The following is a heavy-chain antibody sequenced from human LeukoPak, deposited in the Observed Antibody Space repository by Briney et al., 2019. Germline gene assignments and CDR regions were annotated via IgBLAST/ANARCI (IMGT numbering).Heavy chain of an antibody. V-gene: IGHV1-18*01. CDR3: ARVSLEYSSSSVVGYFDY. CDR1: GYTFTSYG. D-gene: IGHD6-6*01. CDR2: ISAYNGNT. J-gene: IGHJ4*02. Sequence: ASVNVSCKASGYTFTSYGISWVRQAPGQGLEWMGWISAYNGNTNYAQKLQGRVTMTTDTSTSTAYMELRSLRSDDTAVYYCARVSLEYSSSSVVGYFDYWGQGTLVTVSS.